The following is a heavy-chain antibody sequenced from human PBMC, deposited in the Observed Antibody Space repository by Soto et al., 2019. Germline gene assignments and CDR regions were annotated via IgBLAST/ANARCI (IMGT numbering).Heavy chain of an antibody. D-gene: IGHD2-21*02. CDR3: ARPPAYCGGDCYSPDAFDI. J-gene: IGHJ3*02. Sequence: GESLKISCKGSGYSFTSYWSGWVRQMPGKGLEWMGIIYPGDSDTRYSPSFQGQVTISADKSISTAYLQWSSLKASDTAMYYCARPPAYCGGDCYSPDAFDIWGQGTMVT. CDR1: GYSFTSYW. V-gene: IGHV5-51*01. CDR2: IYPGDSDT.